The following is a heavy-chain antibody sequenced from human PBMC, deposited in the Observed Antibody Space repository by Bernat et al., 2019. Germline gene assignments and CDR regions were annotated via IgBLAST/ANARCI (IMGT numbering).Heavy chain of an antibody. CDR1: GFTFSSYG. CDR2: IWYDGSNK. D-gene: IGHD3-22*01. CDR3: ARGWYYYDSSGYHNLDY. V-gene: IGHV3-33*01. Sequence: QVQLVESGGGVVQPGRSLRLSCAASGFTFSSYGMHWVRQAPGKGLEWVAVIWYDGSNKYYADSVKGRFTIPMDNSKNTLYLQMNSLRAEDTAVYYCARGWYYYDSSGYHNLDYWGQGTLVTVSS. J-gene: IGHJ4*02.